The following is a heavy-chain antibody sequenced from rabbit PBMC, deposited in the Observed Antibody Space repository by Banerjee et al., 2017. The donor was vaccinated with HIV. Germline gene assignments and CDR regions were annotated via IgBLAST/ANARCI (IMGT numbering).Heavy chain of an antibody. CDR3: ARDGGSSVYTQYYFNL. J-gene: IGHJ4*01. CDR2: IYAGSSGSA. V-gene: IGHV1S45*01. Sequence: LEESGGGLVKPEGSLTLTCKASGFDFSSNAICWVRQAPGKGLEWIGTIYAGSSGSAYYASWVNGRFTISKTSSTTVTLQMTSLTAADTATYFCARDGGSSVYTQYYFNLWGPGTLVTVS. D-gene: IGHD8-1*01. CDR1: GFDFSSNA.